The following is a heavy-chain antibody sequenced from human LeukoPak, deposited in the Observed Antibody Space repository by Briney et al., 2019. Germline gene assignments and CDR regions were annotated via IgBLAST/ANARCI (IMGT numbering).Heavy chain of an antibody. J-gene: IGHJ4*02. V-gene: IGHV3-73*01. CDR2: IRSKANSYAT. D-gene: IGHD6-19*01. CDR3: SHSRGCEY. Sequence: GGSLRLSCAASGFTFSGSAMHWVRQASGKGLEWVGRIRSKANSYATAYAASVKGRFTISRDDSKNTAYLQMNSLKTEDTAVYYCSHSRGCEYWGQGTLVTVSS. CDR1: GFTFSGSA.